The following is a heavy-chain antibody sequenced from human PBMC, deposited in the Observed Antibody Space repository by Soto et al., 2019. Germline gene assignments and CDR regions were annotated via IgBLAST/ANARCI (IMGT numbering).Heavy chain of an antibody. CDR1: GFTFSSYA. V-gene: IGHV3-23*01. Sequence: EVQLLESGGGLVQPGGSLRLSCAASGFTFSSYAMSWVRQAAGKGLEWVSAISGSGGSTYYADSVKGRFTISRDNSKNTLYLQMTSLRAEDTAVYYCAKVRGSGWYLGAFDIWGQGTMVTVSS. D-gene: IGHD6-19*01. J-gene: IGHJ3*02. CDR3: AKVRGSGWYLGAFDI. CDR2: ISGSGGST.